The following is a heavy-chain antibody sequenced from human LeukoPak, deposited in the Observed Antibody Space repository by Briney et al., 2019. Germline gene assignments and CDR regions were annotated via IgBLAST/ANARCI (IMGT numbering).Heavy chain of an antibody. CDR1: GASISSYY. CDR3: ARDLTGSLYFDY. J-gene: IGHJ4*02. CDR2: LYISGST. V-gene: IGHV4-4*07. Sequence: SETLSLTCTVSGASISSYYYNWIRQTAGRGLEWIGRLYISGSTDYNPSLKSRVTISVDTSNNQFSLNLNSVTAADTAVYFCARDLTGSLYFDYWGQGVLVTVSS. D-gene: IGHD3-16*01.